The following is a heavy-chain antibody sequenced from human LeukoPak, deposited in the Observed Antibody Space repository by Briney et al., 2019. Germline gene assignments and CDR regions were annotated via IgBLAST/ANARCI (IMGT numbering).Heavy chain of an antibody. CDR2: IIPLLGMP. D-gene: IGHD5-24*01. J-gene: IGHJ4*02. Sequence: ASVKVSCKASGGTLSTYTINWVRQAPGQGLEWMGGIIPLLGMPNSAQKFQDRVTLTADEGTATAYMELSSLTSEDTAIYYCARSRRDGYNSFDSWGQGSLITVSS. V-gene: IGHV1-69*10. CDR1: GGTLSTYT. CDR3: ARSRRDGYNSFDS.